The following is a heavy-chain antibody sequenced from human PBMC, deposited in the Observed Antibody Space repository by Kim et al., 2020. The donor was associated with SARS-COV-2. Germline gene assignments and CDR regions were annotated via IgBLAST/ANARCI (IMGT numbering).Heavy chain of an antibody. CDR2: INHSGST. Sequence: SETLSLTCAVYGGSFSGYYWSWIRQPPWKGLEWIGEINHSGSTNYNPSLKSRVTISVDTSKNQFSLKLSSVTAADTAVYYCARAGYSSSWYGIKGYFDL. CDR3: ARAGYSSSWYGIKGYFDL. J-gene: IGHJ2*01. V-gene: IGHV4-34*01. D-gene: IGHD6-13*01. CDR1: GGSFSGYY.